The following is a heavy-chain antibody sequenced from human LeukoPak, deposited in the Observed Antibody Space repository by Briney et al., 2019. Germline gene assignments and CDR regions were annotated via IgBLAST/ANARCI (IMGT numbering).Heavy chain of an antibody. D-gene: IGHD3-10*01. Sequence: SETLSLTCTVSGGSISSYYWSWIRQPPGEGLEWIGYIYYSGSTNYNPSLKSRVTISVDTSKNQFSLKLNSVTAADTAVYYCARAPGSGSPFDYLGQGTLVTVSS. CDR2: IYYSGST. J-gene: IGHJ4*02. CDR3: ARAPGSGSPFDY. CDR1: GGSISSYY. V-gene: IGHV4-59*01.